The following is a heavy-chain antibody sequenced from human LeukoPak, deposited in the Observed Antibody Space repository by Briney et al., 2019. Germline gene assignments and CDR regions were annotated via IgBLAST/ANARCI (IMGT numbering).Heavy chain of an antibody. CDR2: FDPEDGET. J-gene: IGHJ3*02. V-gene: IGHV1-24*01. CDR1: GYTLTELS. D-gene: IGHD2-2*01. CDR3: ATVSGDVVVVPAAIYEGAFDI. Sequence: GASVKVSCKVSGYTLTELSMHWVRQAPGKGLEWMGGFDPEDGETIYAQKFQGRVTMTEDTSTDTAYMELSSLRSEDTAVYYCATVSGDVVVVPAAIYEGAFDIWGQGTMVTVSS.